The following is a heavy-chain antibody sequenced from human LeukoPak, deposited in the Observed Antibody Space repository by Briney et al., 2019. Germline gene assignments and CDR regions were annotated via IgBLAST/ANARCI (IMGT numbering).Heavy chain of an antibody. CDR3: ARIAYDALDSYYYGMDV. V-gene: IGHV4-34*01. Sequence: SETLSLTCAVYGGSFSGYYWSWIRQPPGKGLEWIGEINHSGSTNYNPSLKSRVTISVDTSKNQFSLKLSSVTAADTAVYYCARIAYDALDSYYYGMDVWGQGTTVTVSS. CDR1: GGSFSGYY. J-gene: IGHJ6*02. CDR2: INHSGST. D-gene: IGHD3-3*01.